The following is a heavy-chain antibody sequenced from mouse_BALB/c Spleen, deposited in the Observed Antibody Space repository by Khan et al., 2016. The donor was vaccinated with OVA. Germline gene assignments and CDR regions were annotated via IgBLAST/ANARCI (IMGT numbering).Heavy chain of an antibody. CDR2: INTYTGEP. J-gene: IGHJ4*01. CDR3: ARPPYFSYVMVY. D-gene: IGHD2-10*01. Sequence: QIQLVQSGPELKKPGETVKISCKASGKTFTNYGMNWVKQAPGKGLKWMGWINTYTGEPTYADDFKGRFAFSLEASASTAFLQINNRKDEDTATYFCARPPYFSYVMVYWGQGTSVTVSS. V-gene: IGHV9-3-1*01. CDR1: GKTFTNYG.